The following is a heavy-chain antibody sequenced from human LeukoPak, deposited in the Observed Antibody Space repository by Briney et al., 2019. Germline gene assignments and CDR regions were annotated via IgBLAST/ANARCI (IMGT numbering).Heavy chain of an antibody. CDR1: GGSIISYY. V-gene: IGHV4-4*07. CDR2: IYSSGST. J-gene: IGHJ4*02. D-gene: IGHD6-19*01. CDR3: ARAEKAVTGTLDY. Sequence: KPSETLSLTCTVSGGSIISYYWSWIRQPAGRGLEWIGRIYSSGSTNYNPSLKSRVTISTDTSKNQFSLRLTSVTAADTAVYYCARAEKAVTGTLDYWGQGTLITVSS.